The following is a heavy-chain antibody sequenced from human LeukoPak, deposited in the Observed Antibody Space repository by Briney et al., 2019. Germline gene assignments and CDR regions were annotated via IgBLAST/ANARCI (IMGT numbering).Heavy chain of an antibody. CDR2: INWNGGST. V-gene: IGHV3-20*04. CDR3: AGDFWSGYYTGIGFDP. J-gene: IGHJ5*02. Sequence: GGSLRLSCAASGFTFNDYGMSWVRQAPGKGLEWVSGINWNGGSTTYADSVKGRFTISRDNAENSLYLQMNSLRAEDTAVYYCAGDFWSGYYTGIGFDPWGQGTLVTVSS. D-gene: IGHD3-3*01. CDR1: GFTFNDYG.